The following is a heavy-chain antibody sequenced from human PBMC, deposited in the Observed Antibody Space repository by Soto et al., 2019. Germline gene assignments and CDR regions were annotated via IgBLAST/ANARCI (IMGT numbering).Heavy chain of an antibody. D-gene: IGHD3-16*01. J-gene: IGHJ6*02. CDR1: GDSVSSNSAA. V-gene: IGHV6-1*01. CDR3: ARLGLWSGVFPPGGMDV. CDR2: TYYRSKWYN. Sequence: QVQLQQSGPGLVKPSQTLSLTCAISGDSVSSNSAAWSWIRQSPSRGLEWLGRTYYRSKWYNDYALSVKSRITVDADTSKNQFSLQLNFVTPEDTAVYYCARLGLWSGVFPPGGMDVWGQGTTVTVSS.